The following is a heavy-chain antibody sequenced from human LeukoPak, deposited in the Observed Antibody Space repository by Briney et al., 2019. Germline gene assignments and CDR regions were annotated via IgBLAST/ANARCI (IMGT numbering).Heavy chain of an antibody. V-gene: IGHV3-21*01. D-gene: IGHD6-13*01. CDR3: ARGSSSWYKGDYYYYMDV. Sequence: PGGSLRLSCAASGFTFSSYSMNWVRQAPGKGREWVSSISSSSSYIYYADSVKGRFTISRDNAKNSLYLKMNSLRAEDTAVYYCARGSSSWYKGDYYYYMDVWGKGTTVTVSS. CDR2: ISSSSSYI. J-gene: IGHJ6*03. CDR1: GFTFSSYS.